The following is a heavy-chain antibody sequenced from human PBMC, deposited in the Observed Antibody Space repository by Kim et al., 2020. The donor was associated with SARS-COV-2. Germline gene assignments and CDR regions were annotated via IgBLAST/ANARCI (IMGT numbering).Heavy chain of an antibody. J-gene: IGHJ5*02. Sequence: GGSLRLSCEASGFTFSDYYMSWIRQAPGKGLEWVSHISISGSTIYYADSVKGRFTASMDNAKNSLYLQMKSLRAEDTAIYYCARSRYSGSWYRFDPWGHGTLLTLSS. D-gene: IGHD6-13*01. CDR1: GFTFSDYY. CDR2: ISISGSTI. V-gene: IGHV3-11*01. CDR3: ARSRYSGSWYRFDP.